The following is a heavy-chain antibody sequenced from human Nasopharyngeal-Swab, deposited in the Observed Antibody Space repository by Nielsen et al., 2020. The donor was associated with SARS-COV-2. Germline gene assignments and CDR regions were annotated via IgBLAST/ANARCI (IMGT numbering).Heavy chain of an antibody. Sequence: GESLKISCAASGFTFSSYSMNWVRQAPGKGLECVSSISSSSSYIYYADSVKGRFTISRDNAKNSLYLQMNSLRAEDTAVYYCARRYDYGDYDWFDPWGQGTLVTVSS. D-gene: IGHD4-17*01. V-gene: IGHV3-21*01. J-gene: IGHJ5*02. CDR2: ISSSSSYI. CDR1: GFTFSSYS. CDR3: ARRYDYGDYDWFDP.